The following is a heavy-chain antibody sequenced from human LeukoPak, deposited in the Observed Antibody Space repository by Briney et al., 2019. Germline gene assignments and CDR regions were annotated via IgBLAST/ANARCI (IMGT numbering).Heavy chain of an antibody. J-gene: IGHJ4*02. CDR3: ARSLEAITHFDY. V-gene: IGHV1-2*02. CDR1: GYTFTGYY. D-gene: IGHD3-3*01. Sequence: APVKVSCKASGYTFTGYYMHWVRQAPGQGLEWMGWINPNSGGTNYAQKFQGRVTMTRDTSISTAYMELSRLRSDDTAVYYCARSLEAITHFDYWGQGTLVTVSS. CDR2: INPNSGGT.